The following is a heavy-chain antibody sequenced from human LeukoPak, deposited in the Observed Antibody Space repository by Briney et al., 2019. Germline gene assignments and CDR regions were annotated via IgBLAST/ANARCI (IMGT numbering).Heavy chain of an antibody. D-gene: IGHD3-22*01. CDR3: AREHYDSSLYGMDV. J-gene: IGHJ6*02. CDR2: IYHSGST. CDR1: GYSISSGYY. Sequence: SETLSLTCTVSGYSISSGYYWGWIRQPPGKGLEWIGSIYHSGSTYYNPSLKSRVTISVDTSKNQFSLKLSSVTAADTAVYYCAREHYDSSLYGMDVWGQRTTVTVSS. V-gene: IGHV4-38-2*02.